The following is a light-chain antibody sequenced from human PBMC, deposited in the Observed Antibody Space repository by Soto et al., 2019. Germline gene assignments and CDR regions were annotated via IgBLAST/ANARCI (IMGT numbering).Light chain of an antibody. J-gene: IGLJ1*01. Sequence: QSVLTQPASVSGSPGQSITISCTGTSSDVGGYNYVSWYQQHPGKAPKLMIYDVSNRPSGVSNRFSGSKSGNTASLTISGVQAEDDDDYYCSAYTSSSTLVYVFGAGTKVTVL. CDR1: SSDVGGYNY. CDR2: DVS. V-gene: IGLV2-14*01. CDR3: SAYTSSSTLVYV.